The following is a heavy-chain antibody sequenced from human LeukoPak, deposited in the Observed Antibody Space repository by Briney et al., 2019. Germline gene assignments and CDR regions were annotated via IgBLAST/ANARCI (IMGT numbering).Heavy chain of an antibody. CDR3: AREMMGRMRLLGAHYYYYMDV. J-gene: IGHJ6*03. CDR1: GGSISSYY. D-gene: IGHD3-16*01. Sequence: SETLSLTCTVSGGSISSYYWSWIRQPPGKGLEWIGYIYYSGSTNYNPSLKSRVTISVDTSKYQFSLKLSSVTAADTTVYYCAREMMGRMRLLGAHYYYYMDVWGKGTTVTVSS. V-gene: IGHV4-59*01. CDR2: IYYSGST.